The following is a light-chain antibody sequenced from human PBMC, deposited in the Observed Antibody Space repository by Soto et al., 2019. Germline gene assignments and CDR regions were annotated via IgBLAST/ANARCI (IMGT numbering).Light chain of an antibody. CDR2: EVG. Sequence: QSVLTQPASVSGSPGQSITISCTGTSSDVGSYNYVSWYQQHPRHAPKLMIYEVGDRSSGVASRLSGSQSGHRASLAITVIQTEDDAEYYCSAYTSSSTLFGTGTKVTVL. J-gene: IGLJ1*01. CDR3: SAYTSSSTL. CDR1: SSDVGSYNY. V-gene: IGLV2-14*01.